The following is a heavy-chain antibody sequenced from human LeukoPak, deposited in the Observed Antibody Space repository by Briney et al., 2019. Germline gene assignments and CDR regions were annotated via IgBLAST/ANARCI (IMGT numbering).Heavy chain of an antibody. J-gene: IGHJ4*02. D-gene: IGHD4-11*01. CDR1: GFTFSSYA. CDR2: ISSSSSYI. V-gene: IGHV3-21*01. Sequence: PGGSLRLSCAASGFTFSSYAMSWVRQAPGKGLEWVSSISSSSSYIYYADSVKGRFTISRDNAKNSLYLQMNSLRAEDTAVYYCARSSSQYGNLDYWGQGTLVTVSS. CDR3: ARSSSQYGNLDY.